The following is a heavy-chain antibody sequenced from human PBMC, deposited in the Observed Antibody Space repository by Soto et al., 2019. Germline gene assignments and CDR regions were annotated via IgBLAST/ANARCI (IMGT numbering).Heavy chain of an antibody. CDR3: ARDRYSSSWYVYYYGMDV. J-gene: IGHJ6*02. V-gene: IGHV1-69*06. CDR2: IIPIFGTA. D-gene: IGHD6-13*01. CDR1: GGTFSSYA. Sequence: GASVNVSCKASGGTFSSYAISWVGQAPGQGLEWMGGIIPIFGTANYAQKFQGRVTITADKSTSTAYMELSSLRSEDTAVYYCARDRYSSSWYVYYYGMDVWGQGTKVTVSS.